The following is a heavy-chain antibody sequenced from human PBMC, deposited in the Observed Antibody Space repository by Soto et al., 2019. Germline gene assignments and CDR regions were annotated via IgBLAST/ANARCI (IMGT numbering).Heavy chain of an antibody. J-gene: IGHJ4*02. D-gene: IGHD2-2*01. Sequence: GGSLRLSCAAPGFTFSSYAMSWVRQAPGKGLEWVSAISGSGGSTYYADSVKGRFTISRDNSKNTLYLQMNSLRAEDTAVYYCAKDRAKYQLLCGFDYWGQGTLVTVSS. CDR3: AKDRAKYQLLCGFDY. CDR2: ISGSGGST. CDR1: GFTFSSYA. V-gene: IGHV3-23*01.